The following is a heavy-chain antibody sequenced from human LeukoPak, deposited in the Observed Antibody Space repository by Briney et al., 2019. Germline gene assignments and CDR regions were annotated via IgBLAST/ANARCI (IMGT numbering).Heavy chain of an antibody. J-gene: IGHJ3*02. D-gene: IGHD2-15*01. CDR1: GGSISSYY. Sequence: PSETLSLTCTVSGGSISSYYWSWIRQPPGKGLEWIGYIYYSGSTNYNPSLKSRVTISVDTSKNQFSLKLSSVTAADTAVYYCARQKYCSGGSCYSADDAFDIWGQGTMVTVSS. V-gene: IGHV4-59*08. CDR3: ARQKYCSGGSCYSADDAFDI. CDR2: IYYSGST.